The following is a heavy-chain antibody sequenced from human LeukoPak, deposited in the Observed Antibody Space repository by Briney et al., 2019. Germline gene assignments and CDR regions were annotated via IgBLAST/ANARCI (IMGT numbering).Heavy chain of an antibody. CDR1: GGSISSYY. CDR3: ARQVSSGWPTAFQH. V-gene: IGHV4-59*08. CDR2: IYYGGST. Sequence: SETLSLTCTVSGGSISSYYWSWIRQPPGKGLEWIGYIYYGGSTNYNPSLKSRVTISVDTSKNQFSLKLSSVTAADTAVYYCARQVSSGWPTAFQHWGQGTLVTVSS. D-gene: IGHD6-19*01. J-gene: IGHJ1*01.